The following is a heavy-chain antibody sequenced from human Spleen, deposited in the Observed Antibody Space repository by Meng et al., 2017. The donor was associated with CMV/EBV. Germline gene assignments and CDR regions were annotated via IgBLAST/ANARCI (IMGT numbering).Heavy chain of an antibody. D-gene: IGHD4/OR15-4a*01. CDR3: AKAAGWGYAKYYYFDY. Sequence: GFTFSSYAMSWVRQAPGKGLEWVSVIYSGGSSTYYADSVKGRFTISRDNSKNTLYLQMNSLRAEDTAVYYCAKAAGWGYAKYYYFDYWGQGTLVTVSS. CDR1: GFTFSSYA. J-gene: IGHJ4*02. V-gene: IGHV3-23*03. CDR2: IYSGGSST.